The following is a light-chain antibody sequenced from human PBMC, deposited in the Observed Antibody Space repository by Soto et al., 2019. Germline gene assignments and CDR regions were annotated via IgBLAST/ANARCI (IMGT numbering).Light chain of an antibody. Sequence: IVLTQSPATLSLSPGERATLSCRASQSVDSYLAWYQQKPGQAPRLLIYDASNTATGIPARFSGSGSGTDFTLTISSLEPEDFAVNYCQQRSNWTLTFGGGTKVEIK. CDR1: QSVDSY. CDR2: DAS. V-gene: IGKV3-11*01. CDR3: QQRSNWTLT. J-gene: IGKJ4*01.